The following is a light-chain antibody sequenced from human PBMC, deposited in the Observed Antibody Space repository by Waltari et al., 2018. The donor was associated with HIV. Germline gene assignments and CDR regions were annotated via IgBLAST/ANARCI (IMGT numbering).Light chain of an antibody. J-gene: IGLJ2*01. CDR2: ENN. V-gene: IGLV1-51*02. Sequence: QSVLTQPPSVSAAPGQKVTISCSGSSSNIGNNYVSWYQQLPGTAPKLLIYENNKRPAGIPDRFSGSKSGTSATLGITGLQTGDEADYYRGTWDSSLSVVVFGGGTKLTVL. CDR3: GTWDSSLSVVV. CDR1: SSNIGNNY.